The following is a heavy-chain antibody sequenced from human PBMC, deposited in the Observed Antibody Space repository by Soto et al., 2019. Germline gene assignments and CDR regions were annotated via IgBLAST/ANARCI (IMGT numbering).Heavy chain of an antibody. CDR1: GFTFSSYW. Sequence: GGSLRLSCAASGFTFSSYWMSWVRQAPGKGLEWVANIKQDGSEKYYVDSVKGRFTISRDNAKNSLYLQMNSLRAEDTAVYYCARDSRVVVVAARPYYYYGMDVWGQGTTVTVSS. V-gene: IGHV3-7*05. CDR2: IKQDGSEK. CDR3: ARDSRVVVVAARPYYYYGMDV. J-gene: IGHJ6*02. D-gene: IGHD2-15*01.